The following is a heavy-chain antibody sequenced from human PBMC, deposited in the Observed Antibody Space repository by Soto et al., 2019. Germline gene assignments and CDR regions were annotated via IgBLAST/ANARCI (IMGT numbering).Heavy chain of an antibody. CDR2: IYYSGST. D-gene: IGHD3-22*01. CDR3: ARDPNYYDSSGYYYNYLDL. CDR1: GGSVSSGSYY. V-gene: IGHV4-61*01. J-gene: IGHJ4*02. Sequence: SETLSLTCTVSGGSVSSGSYYWSWIRQPPGKGLEWIGYIYYSGSTNYNPSLKSRVTISVDTSKNQFSLKLSSVTAADTAVYYCARDPNYYDSSGYYYNYLDLWGPGIPVS.